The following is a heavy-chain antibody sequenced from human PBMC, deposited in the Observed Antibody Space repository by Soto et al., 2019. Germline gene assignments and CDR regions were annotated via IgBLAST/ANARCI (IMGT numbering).Heavy chain of an antibody. CDR1: GGSISSYY. Sequence: SETLSLTCTVSGGSISSYYWSWIRQPPGKGLEWIGYIYYSGSTNYNPSLKSRVTISVDTSKNQFSLKLSSVTAADTAVYYCARGLVYYDILTGYYHNWFDPWGQGTLVTSPQ. V-gene: IGHV4-59*01. CDR3: ARGLVYYDILTGYYHNWFDP. D-gene: IGHD3-9*01. CDR2: IYYSGST. J-gene: IGHJ5*02.